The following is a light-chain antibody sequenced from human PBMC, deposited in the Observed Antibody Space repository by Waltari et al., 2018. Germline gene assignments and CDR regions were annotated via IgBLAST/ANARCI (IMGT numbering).Light chain of an antibody. CDR1: SSDVGAYKY. J-gene: IGLJ3*02. Sequence: QSALTQPPSASGSPGQSVTISCTGSSSDVGAYKYVSWYQQHPGKAPKLMIYEVSKRPSGVPDRVSGSKSGNTASLTVSGLQADDEADYYCSSFAGSNRFGVFGGGTKLTVL. V-gene: IGLV2-8*01. CDR3: SSFAGSNRFGV. CDR2: EVS.